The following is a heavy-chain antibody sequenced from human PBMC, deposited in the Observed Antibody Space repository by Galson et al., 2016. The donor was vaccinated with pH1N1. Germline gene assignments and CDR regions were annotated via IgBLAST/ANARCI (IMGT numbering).Heavy chain of an antibody. CDR2: INQGGSER. J-gene: IGHJ3*01. CDR1: GFTLSNFW. V-gene: IGHV3-7*01. D-gene: IGHD6-13*01. CDR3: ARAIAAADSA. Sequence: LRLSCAASGFTLSNFWMSWVRQAPGKGLEWVANINQGGSERHYVASVKGRFTISRDNAKNSLYLQMNSLRAEDTAVYYCARAIAAADSAWGQGTMVTVSS.